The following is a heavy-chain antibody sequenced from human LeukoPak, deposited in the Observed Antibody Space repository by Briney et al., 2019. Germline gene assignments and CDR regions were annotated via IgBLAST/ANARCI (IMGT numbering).Heavy chain of an antibody. CDR1: GFTVSSNY. Sequence: AGGSLRLSCAASGFTVSSNYMSWVRQAPGKGLEWVSVIYSGGSTYYADSVKGRFTISRDNSKNTLYLQMNSLRAEDTAVYYCARPRGIAAARHYYYYYGMDVWGQGTTVTVSS. CDR3: ARPRGIAAARHYYYYYGMDV. J-gene: IGHJ6*02. D-gene: IGHD6-13*01. CDR2: IYSGGST. V-gene: IGHV3-53*01.